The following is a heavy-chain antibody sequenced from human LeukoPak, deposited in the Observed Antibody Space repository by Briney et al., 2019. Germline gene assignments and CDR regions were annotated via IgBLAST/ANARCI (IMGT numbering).Heavy chain of an antibody. D-gene: IGHD2-2*01. Sequence: SETLSLTSTLSGDSFSSGGYYWSWIRQHPGKGLEWIGYIYYSGSTYYNPSLKSRVTISVDPSRNQFSLKLSSVTAADTAVYYCARGGRCSSTSCYSYWGQGSLVTVSS. V-gene: IGHV4-31*03. CDR1: GDSFSSGGYY. CDR3: ARGGRCSSTSCYSY. J-gene: IGHJ4*02. CDR2: IYYSGST.